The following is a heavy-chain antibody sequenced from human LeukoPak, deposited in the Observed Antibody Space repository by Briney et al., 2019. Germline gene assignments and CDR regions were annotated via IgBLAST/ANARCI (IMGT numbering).Heavy chain of an antibody. V-gene: IGHV3-74*01. Sequence: PGGSLRLSCAAPGFTFSSYWMHWVRQAPGKGLVWVSRIKSDGSTRYADSVKGRFTISRDNAKNTVSLQMTSLRAEGTGVYYCARAPSEIGGYYPEYFRHWGQGTLVIVSS. J-gene: IGHJ1*01. CDR2: IKSDGST. D-gene: IGHD3-22*01. CDR1: GFTFSSYW. CDR3: ARAPSEIGGYYPEYFRH.